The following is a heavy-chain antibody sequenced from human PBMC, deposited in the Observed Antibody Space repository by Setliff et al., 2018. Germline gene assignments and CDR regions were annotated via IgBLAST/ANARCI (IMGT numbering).Heavy chain of an antibody. D-gene: IGHD2-8*02. CDR2: IHAGSSNT. J-gene: IGHJ4*02. V-gene: IGHV1-18*01. CDR3: ARMSTSGPHYDY. Sequence: GASVKVSCKASGYTFTRYGISWVRQAPGKGFEWMGWIHAGSSNTLYSQRFQDRITISRDTSATTVHMELSSLRSDDTAVYYCARMSTSGPHYDYWGQGTLVTVSS. CDR1: GYTFTRYG.